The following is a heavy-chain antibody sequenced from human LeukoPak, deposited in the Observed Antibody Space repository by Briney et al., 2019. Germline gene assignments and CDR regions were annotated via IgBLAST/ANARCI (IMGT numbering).Heavy chain of an antibody. D-gene: IGHD6-6*01. J-gene: IGHJ4*02. CDR1: GGSISSYY. CDR3: SKTYSTSSHYFDY. Sequence: PPSETLSLTCTVSGGSISSYYWTWIRQPPGKGLEWVSTISSTGGYTYYADSVKGRFTISRDNSKNTLYLQMNSLRGEDTAVYYCSKTYSTSSHYFDYWGQGTLVTVSS. V-gene: IGHV3-23*01. CDR2: ISSTGGYT.